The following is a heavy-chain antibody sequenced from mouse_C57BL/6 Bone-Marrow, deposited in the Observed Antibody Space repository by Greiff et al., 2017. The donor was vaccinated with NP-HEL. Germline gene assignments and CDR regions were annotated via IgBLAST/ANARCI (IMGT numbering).Heavy chain of an antibody. Sequence: VQLQQSGAELVRPGASVTLSCKASGYTFTDYEMHWVKQTPVHGLEWIGAIDPETGGTAYNQKFKGKAILTADKSSSTAYMELRSLTSEDSAVYYCTRDYYGSSYASWWYFDVWGTGTTVTVSS. V-gene: IGHV1-15*01. CDR2: IDPETGGT. J-gene: IGHJ1*03. D-gene: IGHD1-1*01. CDR1: GYTFTDYE. CDR3: TRDYYGSSYASWWYFDV.